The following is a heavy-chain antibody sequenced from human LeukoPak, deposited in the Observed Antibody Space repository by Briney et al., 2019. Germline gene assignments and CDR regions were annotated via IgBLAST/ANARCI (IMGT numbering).Heavy chain of an antibody. CDR1: GGSISSYY. J-gene: IGHJ6*02. Sequence: SETLSLTCTVSGGSISSYYWSWIRQPPGKGLEWIGYVYYSGSTNYNPSLKSRVTISVDTSKNQFSLKLSSVTAADTAVYYCARASGVVVAATSYYYYGMDVWGQGTTVTVSS. V-gene: IGHV4-59*08. D-gene: IGHD2-15*01. CDR3: ARASGVVVAATSYYYYGMDV. CDR2: VYYSGST.